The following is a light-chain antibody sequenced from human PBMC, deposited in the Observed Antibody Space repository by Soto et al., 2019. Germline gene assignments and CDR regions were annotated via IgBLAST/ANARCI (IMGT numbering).Light chain of an antibody. V-gene: IGLV1-44*01. J-gene: IGLJ1*01. CDR2: SYD. CDR1: SSILGDNT. Sequence: SALTQPPSASWAPGPRVTISCSTNSSILGDNTVNWYQRVPGTAPKLLIYSYDQRPSGVPDRFSGSKSGTSASLAISGLQSEDEADYYCAAWDASLDGYVFGTGTKVTVL. CDR3: AAWDASLDGYV.